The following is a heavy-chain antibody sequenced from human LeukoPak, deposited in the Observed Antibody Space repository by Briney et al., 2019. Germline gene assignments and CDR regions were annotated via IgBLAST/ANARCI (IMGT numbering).Heavy chain of an antibody. CDR1: GYIFTGYY. D-gene: IGHD3-10*01. J-gene: IGHJ4*02. CDR2: INPNSGAT. V-gene: IGHV1-2*02. CDR3: ATVLLRVRESFYFDY. Sequence: ASVKVSCKASGYIFTGYYMHWVRQAPGQGLEWMGWINPNSGATNYAQKFQGRVTMTEDTSTDTAYMELSSLRSEDTAVYYCATVLLRVRESFYFDYWGQGTLVTVSS.